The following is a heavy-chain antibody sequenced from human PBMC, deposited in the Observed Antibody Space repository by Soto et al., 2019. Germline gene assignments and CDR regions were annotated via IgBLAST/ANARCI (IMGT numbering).Heavy chain of an antibody. V-gene: IGHV1-3*05. CDR2: INAGNGNT. J-gene: IGHJ6*02. CDR1: GYTFTSYA. CDR3: ARDPSYYGMDV. Sequence: QVQLVQSGAEEKKPGASVKVSCKASGYTFTSYAMHWVRQAPGQRLEWMGWINAGNGNTKYSQKLQGRVTITRDTSASTAYMELSSLRSDDTAVDSRARDPSYYGMDVWGQGTTVTVSS.